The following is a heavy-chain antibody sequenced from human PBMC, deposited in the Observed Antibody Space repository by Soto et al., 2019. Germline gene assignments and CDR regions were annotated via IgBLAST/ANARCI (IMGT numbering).Heavy chain of an antibody. CDR1: GGSISSGGYY. CDR2: IYYSGST. D-gene: IGHD2-2*01. V-gene: IGHV4-31*03. J-gene: IGHJ3*02. Sequence: PSETLSLTCTVSGGSISSGGYYWSWIRQHPGKGLEWIGYIYYSGSTYYNPSLKSRVTISVDTSKNQFSLKLSSVTAADTAVYYCARGDIVVVPAANPGPYDAFAIWGQGTMVTVSS. CDR3: ARGDIVVVPAANPGPYDAFAI.